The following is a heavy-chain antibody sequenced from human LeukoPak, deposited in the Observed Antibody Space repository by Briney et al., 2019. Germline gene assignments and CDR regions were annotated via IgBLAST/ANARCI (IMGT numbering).Heavy chain of an antibody. CDR2: ITGSGGSA. J-gene: IGHJ4*02. V-gene: IGHV3-23*01. CDR1: GFTFSSYG. CDR3: AKDIPAMGRFLVWLPPYFDY. D-gene: IGHD3-3*01. Sequence: GGSLRLSCAASGFTFSSYGMHWVRQAPGKGLEWVSTITGSGGSAFYADSVKGRFTISRDNSRNTLYLQMNSLRAEDAAVYYCAKDIPAMGRFLVWLPPYFDYWGQGTLVTVSS.